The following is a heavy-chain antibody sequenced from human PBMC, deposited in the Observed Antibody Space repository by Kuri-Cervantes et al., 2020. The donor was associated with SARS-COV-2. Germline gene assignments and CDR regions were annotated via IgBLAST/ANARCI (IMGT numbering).Heavy chain of an antibody. CDR2: IYHNGNT. Sequence: GSLRLSCDVSGDSMNNGNWWTWVRQTPGKGLEWIGEIYHNGNTNYNPSLKGRVTISVDESKNQFSLKLNSVTAADTAVYYCASLLLWQQFAHWGQGILVTVSS. CDR3: ASLLLWQQFAH. D-gene: IGHD5-24*01. V-gene: IGHV4-4*02. J-gene: IGHJ4*02. CDR1: GDSMNNGNW.